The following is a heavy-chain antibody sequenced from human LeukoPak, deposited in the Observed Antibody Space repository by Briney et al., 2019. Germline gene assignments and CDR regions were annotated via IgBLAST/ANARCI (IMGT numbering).Heavy chain of an antibody. J-gene: IGHJ4*02. CDR1: GFTFNNYS. D-gene: IGHD2-15*01. V-gene: IGHV3-21*01. CDR3: ARAHCSGGSCYLTRFDY. CDR2: ISSSSSYI. Sequence: GGSLRLSYAASGFTFNNYSMNWVRQAPGKGLEWVSSISSSSSYIYYADSVKGRFTISRDSAKNSLYLQMNSLRAEDTAVYYCARAHCSGGSCYLTRFDYWGQGTLVTVSS.